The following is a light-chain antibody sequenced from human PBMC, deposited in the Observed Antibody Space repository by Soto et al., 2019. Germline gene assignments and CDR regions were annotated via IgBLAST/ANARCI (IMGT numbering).Light chain of an antibody. Sequence: DIEMTQSPSSLSASVGDRVTITCRASQGISNYLAWYQQKPGEVPKFLIYDASTLQSGVPDRFSGSGSGTDFTLTISRLEPEDFAVYYCQQYGSSTRTFGHGTKVDIK. V-gene: IGKV1-27*01. CDR3: QQYGSSTRT. CDR1: QGISNY. J-gene: IGKJ1*01. CDR2: DAS.